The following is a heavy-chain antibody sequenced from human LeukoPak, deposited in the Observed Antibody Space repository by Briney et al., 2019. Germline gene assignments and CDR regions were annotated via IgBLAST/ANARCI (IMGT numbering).Heavy chain of an antibody. J-gene: IGHJ4*02. CDR1: GGSISSHY. D-gene: IGHD3-22*01. Sequence: SETLSLTCTVSGGSISSHYWSWIRQPPGKGLEWIGYIYYSGSTNYNPSLKSRVTISVDTSKNQFSLKLSSVTAADTAVYYCARGADSSGSSSDYWGQETLVTVSS. V-gene: IGHV4-59*11. CDR3: ARGADSSGSSSDY. CDR2: IYYSGST.